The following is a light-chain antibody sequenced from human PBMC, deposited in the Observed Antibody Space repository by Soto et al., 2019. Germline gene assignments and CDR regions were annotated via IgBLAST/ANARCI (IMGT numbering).Light chain of an antibody. CDR3: SSYTSRNNVYV. CDR1: SSDVGGYNY. J-gene: IGLJ1*01. CDR2: EVS. Sequence: QSALTQPASVSGSPGQSITISCTGTSSDVGGYNYVSWYQQHPGKAPKLMIYEVSNRPSGVSNRFSGSKSGNTASLTISGLQAEDEDDYYGSSYTSRNNVYVFGTGTKVTVL. V-gene: IGLV2-14*01.